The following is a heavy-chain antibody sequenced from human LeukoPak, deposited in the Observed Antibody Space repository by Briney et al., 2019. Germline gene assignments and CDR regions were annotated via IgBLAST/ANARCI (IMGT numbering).Heavy chain of an antibody. J-gene: IGHJ3*02. CDR2: ISGSGGST. CDR1: GISFSSYA. CDR3: ARDLLRDILI. Sequence: HPGGSLRLSCAGSGISFSSYAMSWVRQAPGKGLEWVSAISGSGGSTYYADSVKGRFTISRDNSKNTLYLQMNSLRAEDTAVYYSARDLLRDILIWGQGTMVTVSS. D-gene: IGHD2-15*01. V-gene: IGHV3-23*01.